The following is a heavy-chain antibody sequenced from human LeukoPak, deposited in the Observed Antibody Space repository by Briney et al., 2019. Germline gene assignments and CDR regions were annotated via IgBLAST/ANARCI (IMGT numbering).Heavy chain of an antibody. CDR3: AKDAGEHGYYFDY. J-gene: IGHJ4*02. D-gene: IGHD1/OR15-1a*01. CDR1: GFTFSNYW. CDR2: INSDGINT. V-gene: IGHV3-74*01. Sequence: GGSLRLSCAASGFTFSNYWMHWVRQAPGKGLVWVSRINSDGINTSYADSVKGRFTISRDNAKNTLNLQMNSLRAEDTAVYYCAKDAGEHGYYFDYWGQGTLVTVSS.